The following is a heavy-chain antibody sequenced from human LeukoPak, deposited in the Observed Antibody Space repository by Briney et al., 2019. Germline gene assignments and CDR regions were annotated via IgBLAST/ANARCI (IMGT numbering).Heavy chain of an antibody. D-gene: IGHD3-22*01. V-gene: IGHV4-38-2*02. J-gene: IGHJ5*02. CDR1: GYSISSGYY. CDR2: IYHSGST. CDR3: ARDMNYDNSAWFDP. Sequence: SETLSLTCAVSGYSISSGYYWGWIRQPPGKGLEWIGSIYHSGSTYYNPSLKSRVTISVDTSKNQFSLKLSSVTAADTAVYYCARDMNYDNSAWFDPWGQGTLVTVSS.